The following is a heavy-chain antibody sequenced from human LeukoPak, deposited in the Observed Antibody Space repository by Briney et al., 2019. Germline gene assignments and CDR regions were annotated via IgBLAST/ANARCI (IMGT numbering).Heavy chain of an antibody. CDR1: GGSISSYY. V-gene: IGHV4-59*01. CDR2: IYYSGST. J-gene: IGHJ3*02. D-gene: IGHD2-15*01. CDR3: ARGWELHDAFDI. Sequence: SETLSLTCTVSGGSISSYYWSWIRQPPGKGLEWIGYIYYSGSTNYNPSLKSRVTISVDTSKNQFSLKLSSVTAADTAVYYCARGWELHDAFDIWGQGTMVTVSS.